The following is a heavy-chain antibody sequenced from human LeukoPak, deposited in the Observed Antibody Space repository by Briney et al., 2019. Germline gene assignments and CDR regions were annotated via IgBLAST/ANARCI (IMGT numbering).Heavy chain of an antibody. Sequence: GGSLRLSCAASGFTFSDYYMSWIRQAPGKGLEWVSYISSSGTTIYYADSVKGRFTISRDNAKNSLYLQMNSLRAEDTAVYYCRGGDGYNQIDYWGQGTLVTVSS. V-gene: IGHV3-11*01. CDR2: ISSSGTTI. CDR1: GFTFSDYY. CDR3: RGGDGYNQIDY. J-gene: IGHJ4*02. D-gene: IGHD5-24*01.